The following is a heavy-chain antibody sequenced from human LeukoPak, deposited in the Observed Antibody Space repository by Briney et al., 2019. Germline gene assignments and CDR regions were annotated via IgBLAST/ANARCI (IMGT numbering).Heavy chain of an antibody. CDR1: GGTFSSYA. CDR2: IIPIFGTA. Sequence: ASVKVSCKASGGTFSSYAISWVRQAPGQGLEWMGGIIPIFGTANYAQKFQGRVTITADKSTSTAYMELSSLRSEDTAVYYCARGGGIAAAGTDYFDYWGQGTLVTVSS. J-gene: IGHJ4*02. CDR3: ARGGGIAAAGTDYFDY. D-gene: IGHD6-13*01. V-gene: IGHV1-69*06.